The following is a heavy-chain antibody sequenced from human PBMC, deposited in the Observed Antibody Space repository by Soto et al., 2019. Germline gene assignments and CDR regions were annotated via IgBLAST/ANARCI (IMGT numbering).Heavy chain of an antibody. V-gene: IGHV3-23*01. CDR2: ISGSGGST. CDR1: GFTFSSYA. CDR3: AKGTGYSSSSDY. Sequence: LRLSCAASGFTFSSYAMSWVRQAPGKGLEWVSAISGSGGSTYYADSVKGRFTISRDNSKNTLYLQMNSLRAEDTAVYYCAKGTGYSSSSDYWGQGTLVTVSS. D-gene: IGHD6-6*01. J-gene: IGHJ4*02.